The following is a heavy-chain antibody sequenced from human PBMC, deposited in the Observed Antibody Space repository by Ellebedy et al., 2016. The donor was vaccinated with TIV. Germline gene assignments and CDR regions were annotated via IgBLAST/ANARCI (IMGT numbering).Heavy chain of an antibody. Sequence: MPSETLSLTCTVSGASISRSYWSWIRQPAGKGLEWVGRIYNSGATNYNPSLKSRLTMSLDTSKNQFSLKLRSVTAADTAVYYCARAGSLGELSDDIWGQGTLVTVSS. V-gene: IGHV4-4*07. CDR2: IYNSGAT. CDR1: GASISRSY. CDR3: ARAGSLGELSDDI. D-gene: IGHD3-10*01. J-gene: IGHJ4*02.